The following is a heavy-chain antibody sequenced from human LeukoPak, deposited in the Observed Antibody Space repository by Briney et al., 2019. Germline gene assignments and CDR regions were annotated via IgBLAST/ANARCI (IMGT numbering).Heavy chain of an antibody. CDR3: ARVTPNKYYDFWSGYFGDNVFDY. CDR2: INPNSGGT. D-gene: IGHD3-3*01. V-gene: IGHV1-2*02. CDR1: GYTFIGYY. J-gene: IGHJ4*02. Sequence: GASVKVSCKASGYTFIGYYMHWVRQAPGQGLEWMGWINPNSGGTNYAQKFQGRVTMTRDTSISTAYMELSRLRSDDTAVYYCARVTPNKYYDFWSGYFGDNVFDYWGQGTLVTVSS.